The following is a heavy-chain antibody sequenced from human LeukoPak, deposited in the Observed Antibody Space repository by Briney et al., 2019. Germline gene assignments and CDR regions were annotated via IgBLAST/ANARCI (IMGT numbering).Heavy chain of an antibody. D-gene: IGHD6-13*01. CDR1: GFTFSGSA. CDR3: TAPSNSSWYSRSV. CDR2: IRSKANSYAT. J-gene: IGHJ4*02. Sequence: PGGSLKLSCAASGFTFSGSAMHWVRQASGKGLEWVGRIRSKANSYATAYAASVKGRFTISRDDSKNTAYLQMNSLKTEDTAVYYCTAPSNSSWYSRSVWGQGTLVTVSS. V-gene: IGHV3-73*01.